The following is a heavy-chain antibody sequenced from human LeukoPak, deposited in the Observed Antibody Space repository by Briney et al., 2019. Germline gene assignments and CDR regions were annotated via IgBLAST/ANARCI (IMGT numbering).Heavy chain of an antibody. CDR3: ARVRGSTSSVFDY. CDR1: GGSISSYY. V-gene: IGHV4-59*01. D-gene: IGHD2-2*01. Sequence: SETQSLTCTVSGGSISSYYWSWIRQPPGKGLEWIGYIYYSGSTNYNPSLKSRVTISVNTSKNQFSLKLTSVTAADTAVYYCARVRGSTSSVFDYWGQGTLVTVSS. CDR2: IYYSGST. J-gene: IGHJ4*02.